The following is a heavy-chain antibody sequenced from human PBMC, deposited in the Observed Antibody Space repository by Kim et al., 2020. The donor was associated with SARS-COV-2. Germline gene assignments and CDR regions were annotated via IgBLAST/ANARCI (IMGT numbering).Heavy chain of an antibody. Sequence: GGSLRLSCAASGFTFSSYAMHWVRQAPGKGLEWVAVISYDGSNKYYADSVKGRFTISRDNSKNTLYLQMNSLRAEDTAVYYCARASSGIAAAWGYFQHWGQGTLVTVSS. CDR3: ARASSGIAAAWGYFQH. CDR2: ISYDGSNK. CDR1: GFTFSSYA. J-gene: IGHJ1*01. V-gene: IGHV3-30*04. D-gene: IGHD6-13*01.